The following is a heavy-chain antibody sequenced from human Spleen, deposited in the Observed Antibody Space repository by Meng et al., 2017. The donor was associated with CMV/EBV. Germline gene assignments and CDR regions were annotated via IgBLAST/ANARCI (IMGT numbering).Heavy chain of an antibody. V-gene: IGHV3-48*03. CDR2: ISSSGSTI. CDR3: ARVRNSSGGQYYFDY. D-gene: IGHD6-19*01. CDR1: GFTFSSYE. Sequence: GGSLRLSCAASGFTFSSYEMNWVRQAPGKGLEWVSYISSSGSTIYYADSVKGRFTISRDNAKNSLYLQMNSLRAEDTAVYYCARVRNSSGGQYYFDYWGQGTLVTVSS. J-gene: IGHJ4*02.